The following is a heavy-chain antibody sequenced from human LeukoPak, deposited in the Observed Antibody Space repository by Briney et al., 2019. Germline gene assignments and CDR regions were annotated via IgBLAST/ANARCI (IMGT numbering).Heavy chain of an antibody. V-gene: IGHV1-46*01. J-gene: IGHJ4*02. D-gene: IGHD2-8*01. CDR3: ARERGRIVLMVYAIGY. CDR2: INHSGGST. CDR1: GYTFTSYY. Sequence: ASVKVSCKASGYTFTSYYMHWVRQAPGQGLEWMGIINHSGGSTSYAQKFQGRVTMTRDTSTSTVYMELSSLRSEDTAVYYCARERGRIVLMVYAIGYWGQGTLVTVSS.